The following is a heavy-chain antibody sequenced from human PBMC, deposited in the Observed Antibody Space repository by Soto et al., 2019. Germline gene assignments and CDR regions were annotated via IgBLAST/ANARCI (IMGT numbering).Heavy chain of an antibody. CDR2: IIPMFGTA. V-gene: IGHV1-69*12. Sequence: QVQLVQSGAEVKKPESSVKVSCKAPGGTFSTYAISWVRQAPGQGLEWMGGIIPMFGTANYAQRFQERVTITADESTNPVYMELSSLRSEDTAVYFCASGIQLWLRRINNGYSGWGQGTLVTVSS. CDR1: GGTFSTYA. D-gene: IGHD5-18*01. CDR3: ASGIQLWLRRINNGYSG. J-gene: IGHJ4*02.